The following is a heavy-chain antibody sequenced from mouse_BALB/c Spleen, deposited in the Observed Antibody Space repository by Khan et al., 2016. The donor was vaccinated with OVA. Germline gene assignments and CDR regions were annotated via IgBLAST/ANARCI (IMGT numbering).Heavy chain of an antibody. CDR2: INPSSGYT. J-gene: IGHJ3*01. CDR1: GYTFTSYS. D-gene: IGHD2-10*01. Sequence: QVQLKESGAELARPGASVKMSCKASGYTFTSYSMHWVNQRPGQGLEWIGYINPSSGYTNYNQKFKDKATLTADKSSSTAYMQLSSLTSEDSAVYYGEREGAYCGNEGWFAYWGQGTLVTVSA. V-gene: IGHV1-4*01. CDR3: EREGAYCGNEGWFAY.